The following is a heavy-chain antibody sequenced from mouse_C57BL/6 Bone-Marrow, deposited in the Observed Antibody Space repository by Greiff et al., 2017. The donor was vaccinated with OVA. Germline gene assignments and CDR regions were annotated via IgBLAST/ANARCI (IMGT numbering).Heavy chain of an antibody. CDR3: VYYGSLPWFAY. CDR1: GYSFTSYY. Sequence: QVQLKQSGPELVKPGASVKISCKASGYSFTSYYIHWVKQRPGQGLEWIGWIYPGSGNTKYNEKFKGKATLTADTSSSTAYMQLSSLTSEDAAVYYCVYYGSLPWFAYWGQGTLVTVSA. J-gene: IGHJ3*01. V-gene: IGHV1-66*01. D-gene: IGHD1-1*01. CDR2: IYPGSGNT.